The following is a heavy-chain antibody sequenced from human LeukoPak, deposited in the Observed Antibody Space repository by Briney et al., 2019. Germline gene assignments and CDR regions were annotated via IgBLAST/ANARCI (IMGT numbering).Heavy chain of an antibody. CDR3: ARDYCDYVWGSYRSPPTPGGCTEFDY. Sequence: SETLSLTCTVSGGSISSYYWSWIRQPPGKGLEWIGYIYYSGSTNYNPSLKSRVTISVDTSKNQFSLKLSSVTAADTAVYYCARDYCDYVWGSYRSPPTPGGCTEFDYWGQGTLVTVSS. CDR1: GGSISSYY. J-gene: IGHJ4*02. V-gene: IGHV4-59*01. CDR2: IYYSGST. D-gene: IGHD3-16*02.